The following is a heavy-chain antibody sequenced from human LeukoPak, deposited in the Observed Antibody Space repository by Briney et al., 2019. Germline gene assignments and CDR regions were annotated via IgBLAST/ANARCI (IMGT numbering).Heavy chain of an antibody. CDR3: ASSPIYSGSYYGYFQH. J-gene: IGHJ1*01. D-gene: IGHD1-26*01. Sequence: SVKVSCKASGGTFSSCAISWVRQAPGQGLEWMGRIIPIFGTANYAQKFQGRVTITTDESTSTAYMELSSLRSEDTAVYYCASSPIYSGSYYGYFQHWGQGTLVTVSS. CDR2: IIPIFGTA. V-gene: IGHV1-69*05. CDR1: GGTFSSCA.